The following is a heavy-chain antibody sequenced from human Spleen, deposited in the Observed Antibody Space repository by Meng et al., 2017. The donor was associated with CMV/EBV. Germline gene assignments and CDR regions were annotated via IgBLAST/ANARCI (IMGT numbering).Heavy chain of an antibody. CDR3: ARGGPGAFDI. CDR1: GCTFSKYW. D-gene: IGHD3-16*01. V-gene: IGHV3-74*01. J-gene: IGHJ3*02. CDR2: INTEGSHT. Sequence: LSCADSGCTFSKYWTHWVRQVPGQGLVWVSYINTEGSHTTYADSVRGRFTISRDNAKNTLYLQMNSLRAEDTADYYCARGGPGAFDIWGQGTMVTVSS.